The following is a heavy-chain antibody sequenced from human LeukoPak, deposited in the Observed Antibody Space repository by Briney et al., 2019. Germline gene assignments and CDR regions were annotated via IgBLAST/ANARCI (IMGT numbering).Heavy chain of an antibody. CDR2: IKDDGSEK. V-gene: IGHV3-7*03. J-gene: IGHJ4*02. CDR1: GFTFSSYW. CDR3: ARARDSSWDY. Sequence: PGGSLRLSCAASGFTFSSYWMSWVRQAPGKGLEWVANIKDDGSEKYYVDSVKGRFTISRDDAKNSLYLQMNSLRAEDTAVYHCARARDSSWDYWGQGTLVTVSS. D-gene: IGHD6-13*01.